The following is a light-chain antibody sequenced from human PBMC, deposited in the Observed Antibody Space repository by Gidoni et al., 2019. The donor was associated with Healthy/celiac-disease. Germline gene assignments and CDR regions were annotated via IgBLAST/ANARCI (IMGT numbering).Light chain of an antibody. CDR1: QSVSSY. V-gene: IGKV3-11*01. CDR2: DAS. CDR3: QQRSNWPLT. J-gene: IGKJ4*01. Sequence: EILLTPSPATLSLSPGERATLSCRASQSVSSYLAWYQQKPGQAPRLLIYDASTRATGIPARFSGSGSGTDFTLTISSLEPEEFAVYYCQQRSNWPLTFGGXTKVEIK.